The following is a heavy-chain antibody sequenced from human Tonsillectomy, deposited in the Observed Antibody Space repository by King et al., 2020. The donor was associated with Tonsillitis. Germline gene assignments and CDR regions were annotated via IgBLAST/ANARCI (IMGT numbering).Heavy chain of an antibody. V-gene: IGHV3-23*04. Sequence: VQLVESGGGLVQPGGSLRLSCAASGFPFNNYAMSWVRQPPGKGLGWVSAISGSGGSTYYADAVKGRFTISRDNSKKTQYLQMNSLRVEDTAVYYCAKELGDEVGDGFDIWGQGTMVTVSS. CDR2: ISGSGGST. CDR1: GFPFNNYA. CDR3: AKELGDEVGDGFDI. D-gene: IGHD1-26*01. J-gene: IGHJ3*02.